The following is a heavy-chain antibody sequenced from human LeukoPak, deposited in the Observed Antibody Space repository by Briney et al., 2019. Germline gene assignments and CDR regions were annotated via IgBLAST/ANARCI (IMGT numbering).Heavy chain of an antibody. Sequence: GGSLRLSCSASGFTFSSYSMNWVRQAPGKGLEWVSYISSSSSTIYYADSVKGRFTISRDNAKNSLYLQMNSLRAEDTAVYYCARGRLTYYYGSGSHRDYFDYWGQGTLVTVSS. CDR3: ARGRLTYYYGSGSHRDYFDY. CDR1: GFTFSSYS. V-gene: IGHV3-48*01. CDR2: ISSSSSTI. D-gene: IGHD3-10*01. J-gene: IGHJ4*02.